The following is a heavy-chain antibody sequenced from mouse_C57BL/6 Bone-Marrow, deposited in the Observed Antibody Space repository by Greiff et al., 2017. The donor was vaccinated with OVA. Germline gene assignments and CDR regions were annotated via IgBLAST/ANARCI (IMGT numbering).Heavy chain of an antibody. V-gene: IGHV5-17*01. CDR1: GFTFSDYG. J-gene: IGHJ2*01. CDR3: ARRLYFDY. Sequence: EVKVVESGGGLVKPGGSLKLSCAASGFTFSDYGMHWVRQAPEKGLEWVAYISSGSSTIYYADTVKGRFTISRDNAKNTLFLQMTSLRSEDTAMYYCARRLYFDYWGKGTTLTVSS. D-gene: IGHD3-2*02. CDR2: ISSGSSTI.